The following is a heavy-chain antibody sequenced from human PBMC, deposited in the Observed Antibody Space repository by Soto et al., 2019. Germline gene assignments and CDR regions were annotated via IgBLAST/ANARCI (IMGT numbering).Heavy chain of an antibody. CDR2: ISSSGGAI. V-gene: IGHV3-48*02. CDR3: ARDHAVSTWFVGVYDFFGMDV. Sequence: EVQLVESGGDLVQPGGSLRLSCAASGFIFSDYTMTWVRQAPGRGLELVSHISSSGGAIFYAESVKGRFTVSRDNAKNSLYLQMNSLRDEDTAVYFCARDHAVSTWFVGVYDFFGMDVWGQGTVVTVSS. CDR1: GFIFSDYT. J-gene: IGHJ6*02. D-gene: IGHD6-13*01.